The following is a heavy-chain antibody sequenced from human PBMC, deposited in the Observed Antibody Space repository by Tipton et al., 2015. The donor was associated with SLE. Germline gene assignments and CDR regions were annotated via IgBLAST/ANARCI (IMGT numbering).Heavy chain of an antibody. J-gene: IGHJ2*01. CDR3: AGDYGYCTSTSCDTWYFDL. V-gene: IGHV4-34*01. D-gene: IGHD2-2*02. Sequence: TLSLTCAVYGGSFSGYYWSWIRQPPGKGLEWIGEINHSGSTNYNPTLKSRVTISVDTSNNQFSLKLSSVTAADTAVYYCAGDYGYCTSTSCDTWYFDLWGHDTLLTV. CDR1: GGSFSGYY. CDR2: INHSGST.